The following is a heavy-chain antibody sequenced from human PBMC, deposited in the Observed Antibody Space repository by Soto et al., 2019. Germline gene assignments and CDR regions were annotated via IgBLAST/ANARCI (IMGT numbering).Heavy chain of an antibody. D-gene: IGHD3-22*01. Sequence: ASVKVSCKASGYTFTSYGISWVRQAPGQGLEWMGWISAYNGNTNYAQKLQGRVTMTTDTSTSTAYMELRSLRSNDTAVYYCARASVVVITYAPYYFDYWGQGTLVTVSS. J-gene: IGHJ4*02. V-gene: IGHV1-18*04. CDR3: ARASVVVITYAPYYFDY. CDR1: GYTFTSYG. CDR2: ISAYNGNT.